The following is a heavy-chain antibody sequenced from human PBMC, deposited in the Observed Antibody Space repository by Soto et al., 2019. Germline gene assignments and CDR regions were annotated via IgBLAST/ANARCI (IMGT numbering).Heavy chain of an antibody. Sequence: GASVKVSCKASGYTFTSYAMHWVRQAPGQRLEWMGWINAGNGNTKYSQKFQGRVTITRDTSASTAYMELSSLRSEDTAVYYCARGCSSTSCSYYYYYGMDVWGQGTTVTVSS. CDR3: ARGCSSTSCSYYYYYGMDV. CDR1: GYTFTSYA. D-gene: IGHD2-2*01. V-gene: IGHV1-3*01. J-gene: IGHJ6*02. CDR2: INAGNGNT.